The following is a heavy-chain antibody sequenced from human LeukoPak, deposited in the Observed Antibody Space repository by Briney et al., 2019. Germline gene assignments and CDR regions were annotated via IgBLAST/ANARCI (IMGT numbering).Heavy chain of an antibody. CDR3: ARGPTLTYDFWSGSLNWFDP. CDR1: GGSISSRSYY. D-gene: IGHD3-3*01. Sequence: PSETLSLTCTVSGGSISSRSYYWGWIRQPPGKGLEWIGSIDYSGSTYHNPSLKSRVTISVDTSKNQFSLKLSSVTAADTAVYYCARGPTLTYDFWSGSLNWFDPWGQGTLVTVSS. J-gene: IGHJ5*02. CDR2: IDYSGST. V-gene: IGHV4-39*01.